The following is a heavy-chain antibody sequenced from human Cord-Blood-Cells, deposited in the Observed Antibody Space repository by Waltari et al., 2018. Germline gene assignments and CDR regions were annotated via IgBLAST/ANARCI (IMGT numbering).Heavy chain of an antibody. V-gene: IGHV3-48*03. CDR2: ISSSGRTI. J-gene: IGHJ4*02. Sequence: EVQLVESGGGLVQPGGSLRLSCAASGFTFSSYEMNWVRQARGKGLEWVSYISSSGRTIYYADSVKGRFTISRDNAKNRLYLQMNSLRAVDTAVYYCASAGPDYCNYGDYWGQGTLVTVSS. CDR3: ASAGPDYCNYGDY. D-gene: IGHD4-4*01. CDR1: GFTFSSYE.